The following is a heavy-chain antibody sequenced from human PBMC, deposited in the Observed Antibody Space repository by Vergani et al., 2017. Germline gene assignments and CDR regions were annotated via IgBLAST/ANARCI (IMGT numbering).Heavy chain of an antibody. V-gene: IGHV3-23*01. Sequence: EVQLLESGGGLVQPGGSLTLSSPPSLFTFSLSAMCWVRQAPGKVLYLVSGISGSGGSTYYADSGKGRLTMSRDNSKNTLYLQVNSLGAEDTAVYYCAKDRCSSTSCYLVPASGANWFDPWGQGTLVTVSS. D-gene: IGHD2-2*01. J-gene: IGHJ5*02. CDR1: LFTFSLSA. CDR2: ISGSGGST. CDR3: AKDRCSSTSCYLVPASGANWFDP.